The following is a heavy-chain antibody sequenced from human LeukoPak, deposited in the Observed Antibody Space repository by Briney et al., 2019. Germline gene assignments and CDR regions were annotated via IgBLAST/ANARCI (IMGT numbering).Heavy chain of an antibody. J-gene: IGHJ4*02. V-gene: IGHV4-34*01. Sequence: SETLSLTCAVYGGSFSGYYWSWIRQPPGKGLEWIGEINHSGSTNYNPSLKSRVTISVDTSKNQFSLKLSSVTAADTAVYYCARGTLVVVPAAIRSNYFDYWGQGTLVTVSS. CDR3: ARGTLVVVPAAIRSNYFDY. CDR1: GGSFSGYY. D-gene: IGHD2-2*01. CDR2: INHSGST.